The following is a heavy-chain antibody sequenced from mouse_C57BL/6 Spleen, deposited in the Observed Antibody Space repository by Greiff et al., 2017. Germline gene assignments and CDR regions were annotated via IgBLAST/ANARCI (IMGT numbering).Heavy chain of an antibody. Sequence: AASGIDFSRYWMSWVRRAPGKGLEWIGEINPDSSTINYAPSLKDKFIISRDNAKNTLYLQMSKVRSEDTALYYCARLSYYDYDEDFDVWGTGTTVTVSS. D-gene: IGHD2-4*01. CDR1: GIDFSRYW. CDR3: ARLSYYDYDEDFDV. V-gene: IGHV4-1*01. J-gene: IGHJ1*03. CDR2: INPDSSTI.